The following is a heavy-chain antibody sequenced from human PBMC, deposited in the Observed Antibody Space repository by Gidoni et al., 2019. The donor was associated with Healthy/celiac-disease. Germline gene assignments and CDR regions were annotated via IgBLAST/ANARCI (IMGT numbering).Heavy chain of an antibody. CDR1: GYTFTGYY. D-gene: IGHD4-17*01. CDR2: INPNSGGT. V-gene: IGHV1-2*06. J-gene: IGHJ4*02. Sequence: QVQLVQSGAAVKKPGASVKVSCKASGYTFTGYYMHWGRQAPGQGLEWMGRINPNSGGTNYAQKLQGRVTMTRDTSISTAYMELSRLRSDDTAVYYCARSLRAHDYGDYDWDYWGQGTLVTVSS. CDR3: ARSLRAHDYGDYDWDY.